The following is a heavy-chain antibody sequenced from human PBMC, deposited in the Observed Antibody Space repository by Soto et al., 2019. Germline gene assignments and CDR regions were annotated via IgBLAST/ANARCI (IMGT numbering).Heavy chain of an antibody. Sequence: SETLSLTCSMYGGSFNDYPWSWIRQAPGKGLEWIGEINYAGSTNYSPSTYYNPSLKSRVTISVDTSKNQFSLKLSSVTAADTAVYYCASNSYGYTFYDYWGQGTLVTVSS. CDR2: INYAGST. CDR3: ASNSYGYTFYDY. CDR1: GGSFNDYP. V-gene: IGHV4-34*09. D-gene: IGHD5-18*01. J-gene: IGHJ4*02.